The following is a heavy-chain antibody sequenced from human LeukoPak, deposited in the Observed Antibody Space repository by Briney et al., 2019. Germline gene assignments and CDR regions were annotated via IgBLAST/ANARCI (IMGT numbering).Heavy chain of an antibody. Sequence: PGRSLRLSCAASGFTLSTFGMHWVRQAPGKGLEWVANIWHDGINTYYADSAKGRFTISRDSSKNTLYLHMDSLRAEDMAVYYCVRDVRSFGHNWLDPWGQGTLVTVSS. J-gene: IGHJ5*02. CDR2: IWHDGINT. CDR1: GFTLSTFG. D-gene: IGHD3-10*01. CDR3: VRDVRSFGHNWLDP. V-gene: IGHV3-33*01.